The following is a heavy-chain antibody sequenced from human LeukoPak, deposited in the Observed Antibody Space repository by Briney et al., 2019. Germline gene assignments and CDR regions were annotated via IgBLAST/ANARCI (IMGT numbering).Heavy chain of an antibody. J-gene: IGHJ4*02. CDR2: IIHTGST. V-gene: IGHV4-34*12. CDR1: GGSFSGFY. Sequence: KSSETLSLTCAVYGGSFSGFYWTWIRQPPGKGLEWVGEIIHTGSTNYNPSLKSRVTISVDTSKNQFSLNLTSVTAADTAVYYCARIWGGYWGQGTLVTVSS. D-gene: IGHD3-16*01. CDR3: ARIWGGY.